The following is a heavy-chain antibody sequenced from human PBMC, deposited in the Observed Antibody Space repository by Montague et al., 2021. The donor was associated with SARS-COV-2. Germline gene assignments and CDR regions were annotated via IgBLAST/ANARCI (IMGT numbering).Heavy chain of an antibody. CDR1: GGSISSSSNY. CDR2: IYYSGST. V-gene: IGHV4-39*01. Sequence: SETLSLTCTVSGGSISSSSNYWGWIRQPPGKGLEWIGNIYYSGSTYYNPSLKSRVTISVDTSKNQFSLKLSSVTAADTAVYYCARLNFHITIFGVVSSRVFDYWGQGTLVTVSS. J-gene: IGHJ4*02. CDR3: ARLNFHITIFGVVSSRVFDY. D-gene: IGHD3-3*01.